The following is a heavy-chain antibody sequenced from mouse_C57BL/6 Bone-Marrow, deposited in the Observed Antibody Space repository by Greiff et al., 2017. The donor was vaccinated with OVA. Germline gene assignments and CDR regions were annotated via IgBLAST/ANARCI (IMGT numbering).Heavy chain of an antibody. CDR1: GYTFTSYW. Sequence: QVQLQQPGAELVKPGASVKVSCKASGYTFTSYWMHWVKQRPGQGLEWIGRIHPSDSDTNYNQKFKGKATLTVDKSSSTAYMQLSSLTPEDSAVYYCAIIIPHYDYDWGCDYWGQGTTLTVSS. V-gene: IGHV1-74*01. D-gene: IGHD2-4*01. CDR3: AIIIPHYDYDWGCDY. J-gene: IGHJ2*01. CDR2: IHPSDSDT.